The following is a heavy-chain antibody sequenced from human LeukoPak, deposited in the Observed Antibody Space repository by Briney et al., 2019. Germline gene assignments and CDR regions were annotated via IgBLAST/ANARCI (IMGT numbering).Heavy chain of an antibody. V-gene: IGHV1-2*02. J-gene: IGHJ4*02. Sequence: ASVKVSCKTSGYTFTDYYMHWVRQAPGQGLECMGWINPNSGGTNYAQKFQNRVTMTRDTSTTTVYMELSSLRSDDTAVLYCARRHKHYYQIDYWGQGTLVTVSS. CDR1: GYTFTDYY. CDR3: ARRHKHYYQIDY. D-gene: IGHD1-26*01. CDR2: INPNSGGT.